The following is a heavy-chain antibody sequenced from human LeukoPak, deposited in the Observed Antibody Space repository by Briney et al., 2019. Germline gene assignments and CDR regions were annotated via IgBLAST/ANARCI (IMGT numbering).Heavy chain of an antibody. V-gene: IGHV7-4-1*02. CDR3: ARDFAPGIAAAGTDY. CDR2: INTNTGNP. D-gene: IGHD6-13*01. CDR1: GYTFSGFY. J-gene: IGHJ4*02. Sequence: ASVKVSCQAFGYTFSGFYIHWVRQAPGQGLEWMGWINTNTGNPTYAQGFTGRFVFSLDTSVSTAYLQISSLKAEDTAVYYCARDFAPGIAAAGTDYWGQGTLVTVSS.